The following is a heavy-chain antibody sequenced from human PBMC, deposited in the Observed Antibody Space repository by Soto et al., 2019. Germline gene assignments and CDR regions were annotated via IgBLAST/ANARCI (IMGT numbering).Heavy chain of an antibody. CDR1: GFTFSSYL. D-gene: IGHD3-22*01. V-gene: IGHV3-74*01. CDR2: INSDGSST. Sequence: PGGSLRLSCAASGFTFSSYLMHWVRQAPGKGLVWVSRINSDGSSTSYADSVKGRFTISRDNSKNTLYLQMNSLRAEDTAVYYRAKPNYYDSSGYPFDYWGQGTLVTVSS. J-gene: IGHJ4*02. CDR3: AKPNYYDSSGYPFDY.